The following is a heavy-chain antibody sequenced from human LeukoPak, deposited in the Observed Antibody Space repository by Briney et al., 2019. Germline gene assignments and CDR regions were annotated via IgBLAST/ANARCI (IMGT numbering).Heavy chain of an antibody. J-gene: IGHJ3*02. D-gene: IGHD3-3*01. V-gene: IGHV3-23*01. CDR3: AKDFGVYDFWSGPDAFDI. CDR1: GFTFSSYA. CDR2: ISGSGGST. Sequence: GGSLRLSCAASGFTFSSYAMSWVRQAPGKGLEWVSAISGSGGSTYYADSVKGRFTISRDNSKNTLCLQMNSLRAEDTAVYYCAKDFGVYDFWSGPDAFDIWGQGTMVTVSS.